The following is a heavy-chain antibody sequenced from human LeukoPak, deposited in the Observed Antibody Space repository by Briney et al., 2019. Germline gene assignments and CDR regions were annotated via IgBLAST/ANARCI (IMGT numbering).Heavy chain of an antibody. J-gene: IGHJ4*02. CDR3: ARGHYGLDC. CDR1: GFTFSNYW. V-gene: IGHV3-7*01. Sequence: PGGSLRLSCAAPGFTFSNYWISWVRQAPGKGLEWVANIKEDGSEKYYVDSVKGRFTLSRDNAKNSLYLQMNSLRDEDTAVYYCARGHYGLDCWGQGTLVIVSS. CDR2: IKEDGSEK. D-gene: IGHD4-17*01.